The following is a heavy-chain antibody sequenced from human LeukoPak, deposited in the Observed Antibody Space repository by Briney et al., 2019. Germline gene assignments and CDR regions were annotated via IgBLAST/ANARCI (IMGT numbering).Heavy chain of an antibody. Sequence: AASVKVSCKASGGTFSSYAISWVRQAPGQGLEWMGGIIPIFGTASYAQKFQGRVTITTDESTSTAYMELSSLRSEDTAVYYCAREANLGYWGQGTLVTVSS. CDR3: AREANLGY. CDR2: IIPIFGTA. V-gene: IGHV1-69*05. D-gene: IGHD4/OR15-4a*01. CDR1: GGTFSSYA. J-gene: IGHJ4*02.